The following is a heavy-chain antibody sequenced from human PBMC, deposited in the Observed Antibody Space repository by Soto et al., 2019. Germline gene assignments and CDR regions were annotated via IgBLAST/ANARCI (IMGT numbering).Heavy chain of an antibody. V-gene: IGHV1-69*13. D-gene: IGHD3-9*01. Sequence: SVKVSCKASGGTFSSYAISWVRQAPGQGLEWMGGIIPIFGTANYAQKFQGRVTITADESTSTAYMELSSLRSEDTAVYYCARGLPNYDILTGYDATKYYYGMDVWGQGTTVTVSS. CDR3: ARGLPNYDILTGYDATKYYYGMDV. CDR2: IIPIFGTA. J-gene: IGHJ6*02. CDR1: GGTFSSYA.